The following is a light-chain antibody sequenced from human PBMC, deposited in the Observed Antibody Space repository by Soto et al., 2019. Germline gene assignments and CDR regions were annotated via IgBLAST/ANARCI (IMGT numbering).Light chain of an antibody. V-gene: IGKV3-11*01. Sequence: ETVLTQSPATLSLSPGESATLSCRASQSVSTYLDWYQQKPGQAPRLLIYDASNRVTGIPARFRGSGSGTDFTLTISSLEPDDFAVYYCQQRSNWQITFGQGTRLEIK. J-gene: IGKJ5*01. CDR1: QSVSTY. CDR3: QQRSNWQIT. CDR2: DAS.